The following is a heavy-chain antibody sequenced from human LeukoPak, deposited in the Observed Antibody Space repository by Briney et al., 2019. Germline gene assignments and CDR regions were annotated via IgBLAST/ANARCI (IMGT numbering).Heavy chain of an antibody. J-gene: IGHJ4*02. CDR3: ARQPYSSGWYDLDY. V-gene: IGHV3-21*01. D-gene: IGHD6-19*01. Sequence: GGSLRLSCAASGFTCSSYSMNWVRQAPGKGLEWVSSISSSSSYIYYADSVKGRFTISRDNAKNSLYLQMNSLRAEDTAVYYCARQPYSSGWYDLDYWGQGTLVTVSS. CDR1: GFTCSSYS. CDR2: ISSSSSYI.